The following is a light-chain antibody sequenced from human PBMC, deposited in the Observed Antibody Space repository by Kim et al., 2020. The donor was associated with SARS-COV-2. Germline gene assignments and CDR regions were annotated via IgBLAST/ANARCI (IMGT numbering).Light chain of an antibody. CDR3: QQYNNWPPMYT. Sequence: SPGERATLSCRASQSIRGNLAWYQQKPGQSPRLLIYGASTRATGIPARFSGSGSATEFTLTISSLQSEDFAVYYCQQYNNWPPMYTFGQGTKLEI. J-gene: IGKJ2*01. CDR1: QSIRGN. CDR2: GAS. V-gene: IGKV3-15*01.